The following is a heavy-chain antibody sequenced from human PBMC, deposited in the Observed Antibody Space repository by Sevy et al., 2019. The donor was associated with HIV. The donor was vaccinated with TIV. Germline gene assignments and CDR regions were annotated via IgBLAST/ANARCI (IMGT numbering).Heavy chain of an antibody. CDR1: GFTSNNYA. V-gene: IGHV3-23*01. CDR2: IGVGDVYT. J-gene: IGHJ6*03. Sequence: GGSLRLSCAASGFTSNNYAMSWVRQAPGKGLEWVSTIGVGDVYTFYAASLKGRFTISRGNSKTTLYLKLNSLRAEDTAIYYCAKAYTLGSGFYYFYLDVWGKGTTVTVSS. CDR3: AKAYTLGSGFYYFYLDV. D-gene: IGHD5-12*01.